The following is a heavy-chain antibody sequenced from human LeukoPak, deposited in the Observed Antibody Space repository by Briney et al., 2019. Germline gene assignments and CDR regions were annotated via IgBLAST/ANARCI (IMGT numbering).Heavy chain of an antibody. CDR2: IFYNGST. D-gene: IGHD1-26*01. CDR1: GGSISRHY. Sequence: PSETLSLTCTASGGSISRHYWSWIRQPPGKGLEWIGYIFYNGSTYYNPSLNSRVTISIDTSKTQFSLQLSSVTAADTAVYYCAYYSGSYYYYMDVWGKGTTVTVSS. J-gene: IGHJ6*03. CDR3: AYYSGSYYYYMDV. V-gene: IGHV4-59*11.